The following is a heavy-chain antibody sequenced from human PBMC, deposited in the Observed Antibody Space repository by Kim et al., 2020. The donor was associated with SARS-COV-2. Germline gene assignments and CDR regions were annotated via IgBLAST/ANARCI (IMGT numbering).Heavy chain of an antibody. CDR3: AKDAAFRKIYGWNYYYYGRAV. V-gene: IGHV3-30*18. Sequence: GGSLRLSCAASGFTFSSYGMHWVRQAPGKGLEWVAAISYDGSNKNYADSVKGRFTISRDNSKNTLYLQMNSLVAEDTAVYYCAKDAAFRKIYGWNYYYYGRAVWGKRPTVTVSS. CDR1: GFTFSSYG. D-gene: IGHD3-10*01. J-gene: IGHJ6*04. CDR2: ISYDGSNK.